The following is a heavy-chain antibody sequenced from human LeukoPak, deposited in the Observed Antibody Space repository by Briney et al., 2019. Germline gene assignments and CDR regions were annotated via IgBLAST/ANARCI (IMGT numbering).Heavy chain of an antibody. Sequence: GGSLRLSCAASGFTFDDYAMHWVRQAPGKGLEWVSLISGDGGSTYYADSVKGRFTISRDNSKNSLYLQMNSLRTEDTALYYCAKDIMDVGFLDWFGGAFDIWGQGTMVTVSS. J-gene: IGHJ3*02. CDR2: ISGDGGST. CDR3: AKDIMDVGFLDWFGGAFDI. CDR1: GFTFDDYA. V-gene: IGHV3-43*02. D-gene: IGHD3/OR15-3a*01.